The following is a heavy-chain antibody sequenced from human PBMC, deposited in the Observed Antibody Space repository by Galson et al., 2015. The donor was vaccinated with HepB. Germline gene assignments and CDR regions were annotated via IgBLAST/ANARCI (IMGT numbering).Heavy chain of an antibody. CDR1: GYIFTSYG. D-gene: IGHD2-15*01. V-gene: IGHV1-18*04. Sequence: SVKVSCKASGYIFTSYGISWVRQAPGQGLEWMGWISPYNGNTNYAQKLQGRVTMTTDTSTSTAYMELRSLRSDDTAVYYCARNGGYCSGGSCYRAPHFDYWGQGTLVTVSS. J-gene: IGHJ4*02. CDR2: ISPYNGNT. CDR3: ARNGGYCSGGSCYRAPHFDY.